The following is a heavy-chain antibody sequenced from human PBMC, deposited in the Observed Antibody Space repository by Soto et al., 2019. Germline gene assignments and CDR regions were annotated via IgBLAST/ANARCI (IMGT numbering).Heavy chain of an antibody. D-gene: IGHD2-15*01. J-gene: IGHJ6*02. CDR1: GDSVSSNSAA. V-gene: IGHV6-1*01. CDR3: ARDSGSAQYYYYGMDV. CDR2: TYYRSKWYN. Sequence: PSQTLSLTCAISGDSVSSNSAAWNWIRQSPSRGLEWLGRTYYRSKWYNDYTVSVKSRITINPDTSKNQFSLQLNSVTPEDTAVYYCARDSGSAQYYYYGMDVWGQGTTVTVSS.